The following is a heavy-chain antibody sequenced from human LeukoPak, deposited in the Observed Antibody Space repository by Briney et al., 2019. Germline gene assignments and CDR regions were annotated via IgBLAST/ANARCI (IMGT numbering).Heavy chain of an antibody. CDR3: ASEMATISGPGC. V-gene: IGHV4-34*01. CDR1: GGSFSGYY. CDR2: INHSGST. D-gene: IGHD5-24*01. Sequence: SETLSLTCAVYGGSFSGYYWSWIRQPPGKGLEWIGEINHSGSTNYNPSLKSRVTISVDTSKNQFSLKLSSVTAADTAVYYCASEMATISGPGCWGQGTLVTVSS. J-gene: IGHJ4*02.